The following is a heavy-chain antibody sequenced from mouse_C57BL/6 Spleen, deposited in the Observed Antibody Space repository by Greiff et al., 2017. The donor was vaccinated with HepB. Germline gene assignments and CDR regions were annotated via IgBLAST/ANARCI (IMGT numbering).Heavy chain of an antibody. J-gene: IGHJ4*01. CDR3: YKHEDDDEGRFAMDY. Sequence: QVQLQQSGPGLVAPSQSLSISCTASGFSFTSYGVDWVRQPPGKGLEWLGVIWGGGSTNYNSALMYRLSISKDNSKSQVFLKMNSLQTDDTAMYYCYKHEDDDEGRFAMDYWGQGTSVTVSS. CDR1: GFSFTSYG. D-gene: IGHD2-4*01. V-gene: IGHV2-9*01. CDR2: IWGGGST.